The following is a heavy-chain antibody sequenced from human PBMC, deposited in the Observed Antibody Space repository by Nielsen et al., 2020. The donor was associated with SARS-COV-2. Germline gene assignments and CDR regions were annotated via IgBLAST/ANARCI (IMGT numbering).Heavy chain of an antibody. J-gene: IGHJ5*02. CDR3: ARDRLDYDFWSGYQFDP. CDR2: INPYSGGT. D-gene: IGHD3-3*01. V-gene: IGHV1-2*06. Sequence: WVRQAPGQGLEWMGRINPYSGGTNYAQKFQGTVTMTRDASISTVYMELTSDDTAVYYCARDRLDYDFWSGYQFDPWGQGTLVTVSS.